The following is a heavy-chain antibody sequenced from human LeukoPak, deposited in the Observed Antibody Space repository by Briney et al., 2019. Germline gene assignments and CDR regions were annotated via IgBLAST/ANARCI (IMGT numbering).Heavy chain of an antibody. CDR1: EYSFTSYW. D-gene: IGHD3-10*01. CDR3: ASLDRGGLLDAVIDY. J-gene: IGHJ4*02. V-gene: IGHV5-51*01. Sequence: GESLKISCKGSEYSFTSYWIGWVRQMPGKGLEWMGIIYPGDSDTRYSPSFQGQVTISADKSISTAYLQWISLKASDTAMYYCASLDRGGLLDAVIDYWGQGTLVTVSS. CDR2: IYPGDSDT.